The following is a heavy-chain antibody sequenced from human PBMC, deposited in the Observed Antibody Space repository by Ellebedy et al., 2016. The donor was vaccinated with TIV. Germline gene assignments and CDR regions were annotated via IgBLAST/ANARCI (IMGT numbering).Heavy chain of an antibody. D-gene: IGHD2-2*01. J-gene: IGHJ3*02. Sequence: ASVKVSCXASGYTFASFGITWVRQAPGQGLEWMAWISTSYGDTTYAQKLQDRVTLTTDTSTSTVYMEMRSLISDDTAVYYCARGTRSGDAFHIWGQGTMVTVSS. CDR2: ISTSYGDT. CDR3: ARGTRSGDAFHI. CDR1: GYTFASFG. V-gene: IGHV1-18*01.